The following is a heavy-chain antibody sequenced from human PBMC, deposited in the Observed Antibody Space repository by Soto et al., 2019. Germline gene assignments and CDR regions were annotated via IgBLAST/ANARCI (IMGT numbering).Heavy chain of an antibody. V-gene: IGHV1-46*01. J-gene: IGHJ3*02. Sequence: ASVKVSCKASGYTFTSYYMHWVRQAPGQGLEWMGIINPSGGSTSYAQKFQGRVTMTRDTSTSTVYMELSSLRSEDTAVYYCARDWFYYYDSSGYYNDAFDIWGQGTMVT. D-gene: IGHD3-22*01. CDR3: ARDWFYYYDSSGYYNDAFDI. CDR2: INPSGGST. CDR1: GYTFTSYY.